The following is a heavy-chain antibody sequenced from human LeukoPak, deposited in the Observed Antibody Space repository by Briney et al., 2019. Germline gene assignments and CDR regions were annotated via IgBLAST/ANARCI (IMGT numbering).Heavy chain of an antibody. J-gene: IGHJ4*02. D-gene: IGHD5-18*01. Sequence: PGGSLRLSCAASGFTFSSHGMHWVRQAPGKGLEWVAFIRYDGSNKYYADSVKGRFTISRDNSKNTPCLQMNSLRAEDTAVYYCAKECGYSYGTTLSGEYYFDYWGQGTLVTVSS. CDR2: IRYDGSNK. CDR3: AKECGYSYGTTLSGEYYFDY. CDR1: GFTFSSHG. V-gene: IGHV3-30*02.